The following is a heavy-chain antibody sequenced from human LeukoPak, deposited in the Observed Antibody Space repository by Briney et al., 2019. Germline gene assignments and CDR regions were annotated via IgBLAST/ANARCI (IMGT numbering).Heavy chain of an antibody. Sequence: ASVKVSCKASGYTFTGYYMHWVRQAPGQGLEWMGRINPNSGGTNYAQKFQGRVTMTRDTSISTAYMELRSLRSDDTAVYYCARRSYITGTATGGFDPWGQGTLVTVSS. D-gene: IGHD1-7*01. J-gene: IGHJ5*02. CDR1: GYTFTGYY. CDR2: INPNSGGT. CDR3: ARRSYITGTATGGFDP. V-gene: IGHV1-2*06.